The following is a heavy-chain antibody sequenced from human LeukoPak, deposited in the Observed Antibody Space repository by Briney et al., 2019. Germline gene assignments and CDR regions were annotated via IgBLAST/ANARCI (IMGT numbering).Heavy chain of an antibody. CDR3: ARDGATVTTSGYFDY. D-gene: IGHD4-17*01. V-gene: IGHV4-34*01. J-gene: IGHJ4*02. CDR1: GGSFSGYY. Sequence: PSETLSLTCAVYGGSFSGYYWSWIRQPPGKGLEWIGEINHSGSTNYNPSLKSRVTISVDTSKNQFSLKLSSVTAADTAVYCCARDGATVTTSGYFDYWGQGTLVTVSS. CDR2: INHSGST.